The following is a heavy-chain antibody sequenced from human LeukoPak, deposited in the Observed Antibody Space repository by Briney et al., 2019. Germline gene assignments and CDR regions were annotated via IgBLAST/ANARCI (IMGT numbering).Heavy chain of an antibody. CDR2: ISSSSSTI. V-gene: IGHV3-48*02. D-gene: IGHD3-22*01. Sequence: GGSLRLSCAASGFTFSSYSMNWVRQAPGKGLEWVSYISSSSSTIYYADSVKGRFTISRDNAKNSLYLQMNSPRDEDTAVYYCARDLSADYYDSSGYYYNDYWGQGTLVTVSS. J-gene: IGHJ4*02. CDR1: GFTFSSYS. CDR3: ARDLSADYYDSSGYYYNDY.